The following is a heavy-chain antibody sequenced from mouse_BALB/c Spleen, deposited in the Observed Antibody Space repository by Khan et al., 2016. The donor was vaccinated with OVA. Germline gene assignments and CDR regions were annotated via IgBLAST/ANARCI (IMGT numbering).Heavy chain of an antibody. CDR2: INPSSGHT. Sequence: VQLQESRAELAKPGASVKMSCKASGYTFSNYWIHWVKQRPGQGLEWIGYINPSSGHTYYNQTFNDKATLTTDKSSSTAYMQRSSLTSEGSAVYYCARDRIDYWGQGTTLTVSS. CDR3: ARDRIDY. V-gene: IGHV1-7*01. J-gene: IGHJ2*01. CDR1: GYTFSNYW.